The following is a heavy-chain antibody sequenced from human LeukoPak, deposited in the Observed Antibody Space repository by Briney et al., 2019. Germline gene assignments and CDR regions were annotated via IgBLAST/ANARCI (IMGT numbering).Heavy chain of an antibody. CDR3: ALEKDDSPDY. Sequence: GGSLRLSCAASGFTFSSYGMHWIRQAPGKGLEWVAFIRNDGSIIYNADSVKGRFTVSRDNSKNTLYLQMNSLRAEDTAVYYCALEKDDSPDYWGQGTLVTVAS. D-gene: IGHD3-22*01. J-gene: IGHJ4*02. CDR1: GFTFSSYG. V-gene: IGHV3-30*02. CDR2: IRNDGSII.